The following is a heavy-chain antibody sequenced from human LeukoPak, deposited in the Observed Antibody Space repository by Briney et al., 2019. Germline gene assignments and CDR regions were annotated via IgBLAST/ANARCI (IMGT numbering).Heavy chain of an antibody. J-gene: IGHJ4*02. CDR2: ISYDGSNK. Sequence: GGSLRLSCAASGFTFSSYAMHWVRQAPGKGLEWVAVISYDGSNKYYADSVKGRFTISRESAKNSLYLQMNSLRVEDTAVYYCAATYSYDSSGYYPYWGQGALVTVSS. CDR1: GFTFSSYA. V-gene: IGHV3-30*14. D-gene: IGHD3-22*01. CDR3: AATYSYDSSGYYPY.